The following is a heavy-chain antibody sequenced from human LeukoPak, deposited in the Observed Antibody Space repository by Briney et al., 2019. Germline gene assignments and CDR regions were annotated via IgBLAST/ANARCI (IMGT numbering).Heavy chain of an antibody. CDR2: IWYDGNNK. D-gene: IGHD2-15*01. J-gene: IGHJ4*02. CDR3: ARQHCSGGDCYFFD. V-gene: IGHV3-33*01. Sequence: GRSLRLSCAASGFTFSSYGMHWVRQAPGKGLEWVALIWYDGNNKYYADSVKGRFTISRDNSKNMLYLQLNSLRAEDTAVYYCARQHCSGGDCYFFDWGQGTLVTVSS. CDR1: GFTFSSYG.